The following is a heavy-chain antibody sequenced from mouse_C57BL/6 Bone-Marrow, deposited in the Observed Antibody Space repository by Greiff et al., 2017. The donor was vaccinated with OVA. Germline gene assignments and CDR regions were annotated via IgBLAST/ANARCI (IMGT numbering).Heavy chain of an antibody. J-gene: IGHJ1*03. V-gene: IGHV1-47*01. CDR3: ARRDYYGSSYWYFDV. CDR1: GYTFTTYP. CDR2: FHPYNDDT. Sequence: VHLVESGAELVKPGASVKMSCKASGYTFTTYPIEWMKQNHGKSLEWIGNFHPYNDDTKYNEKFKGKATLTVEKSSSTVYLELSRLTSDDSAVYYCARRDYYGSSYWYFDVWGTGTTVTVSS. D-gene: IGHD1-1*01.